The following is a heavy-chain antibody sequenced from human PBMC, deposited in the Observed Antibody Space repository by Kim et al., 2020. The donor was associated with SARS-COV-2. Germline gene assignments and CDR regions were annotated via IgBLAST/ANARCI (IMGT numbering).Heavy chain of an antibody. CDR2: INTNTGNP. V-gene: IGHV7-4-1*02. CDR1: GYTFTSYA. J-gene: IGHJ4*02. CDR3: ARDLRVGATNWGWDY. D-gene: IGHD1-26*01. Sequence: ASVKVSCKASGYTFTSYAMNWVRQAPGQGLEWMGWINTNTGNPTYAQGFTGRFVFSLDTSVSTAYLQISSLKAEDTAVYYCARDLRVGATNWGWDYWGQGTLVTVSS.